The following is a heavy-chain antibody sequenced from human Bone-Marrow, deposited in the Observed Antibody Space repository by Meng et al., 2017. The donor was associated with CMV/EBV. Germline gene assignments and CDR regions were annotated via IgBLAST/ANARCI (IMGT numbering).Heavy chain of an antibody. J-gene: IGHJ6*02. CDR2: IWFDGSNK. Sequence: GGSLRLSCVASGFTFSSFGMHWVRQAPGKGLEWVAVIWFDGSNKYYADFVRGRFTISRDNSKNTVFLQMNSLRAEDTAVYYCARLIYYDFWSGYHYGMDVWGQGTTVTVSS. CDR1: GFTFSSFG. D-gene: IGHD3-3*01. CDR3: ARLIYYDFWSGYHYGMDV. V-gene: IGHV3-33*01.